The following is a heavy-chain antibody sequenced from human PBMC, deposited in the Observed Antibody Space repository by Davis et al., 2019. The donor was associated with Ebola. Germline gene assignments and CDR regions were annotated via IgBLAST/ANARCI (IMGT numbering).Heavy chain of an antibody. CDR2: IYYSGST. Sequence: MLSETLSLTCAVYGGSFSGYYWSWIRQPPGKGLEWIGYIYYSGSTNYNPSLKSRVTISVDTSKNQFSLKLSSVTAADTAVYYCARTPSSSWDNWFDPWGQGTLVTVSS. D-gene: IGHD6-13*01. V-gene: IGHV4-34*01. CDR3: ARTPSSSWDNWFDP. J-gene: IGHJ5*02. CDR1: GGSFSGYY.